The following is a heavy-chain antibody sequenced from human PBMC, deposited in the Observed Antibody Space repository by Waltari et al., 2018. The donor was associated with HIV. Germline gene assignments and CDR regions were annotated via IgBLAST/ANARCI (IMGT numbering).Heavy chain of an antibody. J-gene: IGHJ4*02. CDR2: ISRGGSST. Sequence: QVQLEESGGDLVKPGGSLRLSCAASGFTFRDYYMSWMRQAPGKGREWIAHISRGGSSTYYADSVKGRFTISRDNAKNSLYLQMLSLRAEDTAIYYCARGEQSAHGPSDYWGQGTLVTVSS. D-gene: IGHD4-17*01. CDR3: ARGEQSAHGPSDY. CDR1: GFTFRDYY. V-gene: IGHV3-11*01.